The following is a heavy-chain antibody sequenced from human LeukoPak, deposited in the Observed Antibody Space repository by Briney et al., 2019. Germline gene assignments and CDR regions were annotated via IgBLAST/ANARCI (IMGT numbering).Heavy chain of an antibody. J-gene: IGHJ5*02. CDR1: GFTFSSYS. CDR2: ISSSSSYI. V-gene: IGHV3-21*01. CDR3: AREIGYNWFDP. Sequence: PGGSLRLSCAASGFTFSSYSMTWVRQAPGKGLEWVSSISSSSSYIFYADSVKGRFTISRDNAKNSLYLQMNSLRAEDTAVYYCAREIGYNWFDPWGQGTLVTVSS.